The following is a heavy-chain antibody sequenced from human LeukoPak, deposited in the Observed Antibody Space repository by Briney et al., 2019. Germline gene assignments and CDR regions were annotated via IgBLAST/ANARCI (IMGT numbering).Heavy chain of an antibody. CDR3: ARGYCSSTSCHRYYYYMDV. Sequence: SETLSLTCTVSGGSISSYYWSWIRQPAGKGLEWIGRIYTSGSTNYNPSLKSRVTISVDKSKNQFSLKLSSVTAADTAVYYCARGYCSSTSCHRYYYYMDVWGKGTAVTVSS. J-gene: IGHJ6*03. CDR1: GGSISSYY. D-gene: IGHD2-2*01. V-gene: IGHV4-4*07. CDR2: IYTSGST.